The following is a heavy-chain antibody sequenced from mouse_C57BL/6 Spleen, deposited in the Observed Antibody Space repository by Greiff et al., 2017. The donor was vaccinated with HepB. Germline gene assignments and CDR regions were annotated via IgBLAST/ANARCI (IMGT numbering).Heavy chain of an antibody. V-gene: IGHV2-2*01. D-gene: IGHD1-2*01. CDR1: GFSLTSYG. CDR2: IWSGGST. J-gene: IGHJ4*01. Sequence: QVQLKQSGPGLVQPSQSLSITCTVSGFSLTSYGVHWVRQSPGKGLEWLGVIWSGGSTDYNAAFISRLSISKDKSKSQVFFKMNSLQADDTAIYYWARKGITTAHYAMDYWGQGTSVTVSS. CDR3: ARKGITTAHYAMDY.